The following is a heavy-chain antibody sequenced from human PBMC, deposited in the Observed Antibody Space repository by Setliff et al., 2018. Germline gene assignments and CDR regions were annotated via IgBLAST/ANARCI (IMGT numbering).Heavy chain of an antibody. CDR1: GYTFITYA. J-gene: IGHJ5*02. D-gene: IGHD6-13*01. V-gene: IGHV1-3*01. CDR3: ALEEYTSRWTKRFDP. Sequence: ASVKVSCKTPGYTFITYALHWVRQAPGQRLQWMGWINPASGNTKYSQEFQGRVTTTIDTSTNTAYMELRSLRSDDTAVYYCALEEYTSRWTKRFDPWGQGTLVTVSS. CDR2: INPASGNT.